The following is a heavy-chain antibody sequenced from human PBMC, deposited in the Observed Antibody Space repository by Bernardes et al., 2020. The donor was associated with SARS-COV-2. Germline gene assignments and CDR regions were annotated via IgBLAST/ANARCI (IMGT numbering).Heavy chain of an antibody. V-gene: IGHV5-51*01. CDR1: GYSFTSYW. CDR3: ARLYPVYYYGSGSYSGWFDP. CDR2: IYPGDSDT. J-gene: IGHJ5*02. Sequence: GESLKISCKGSGYSFTSYWIGWVRQMPGKGLEWMGIIYPGDSDTRYIPSFQGQVTISADKSINTAYLQWSSLKASDTAMYYCARLYPVYYYGSGSYSGWFDPWGQGTLVTVSS. D-gene: IGHD3-10*01.